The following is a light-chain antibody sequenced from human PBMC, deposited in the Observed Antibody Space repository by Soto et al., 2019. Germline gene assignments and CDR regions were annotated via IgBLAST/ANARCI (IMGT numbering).Light chain of an antibody. CDR1: SSNIGAHYD. CDR3: QSYDSSLRGHVV. J-gene: IGLJ2*01. CDR2: GNS. V-gene: IGLV1-40*01. Sequence: QSVLTQPPSVSGAPGQRVTISCTGSSSNIGAHYDVHWYQQLPGTAPKLLIYGNSNRPSGVPDRFSGSKSGTSASLAITGLQAEDEADYYCQSYDSSLRGHVVFGGGTKLTVL.